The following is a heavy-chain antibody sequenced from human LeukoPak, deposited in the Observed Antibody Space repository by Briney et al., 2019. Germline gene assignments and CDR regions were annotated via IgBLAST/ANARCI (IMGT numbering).Heavy chain of an antibody. CDR3: VREQARAGSFDY. CDR2: ITTSNYI. CDR1: GFTFSGHS. D-gene: IGHD6-19*01. J-gene: IGHJ4*02. Sequence: PGGSLRLSCVVSGFTFSGHSVNWGRQAPGKGLEWVLSITTSNYIFYSESVKGRFTISRDKAKNSLYLQMTSLRAEDTAVYYCVREQARAGSFDYWGQGTLVTVSS. V-gene: IGHV3-69-1*01.